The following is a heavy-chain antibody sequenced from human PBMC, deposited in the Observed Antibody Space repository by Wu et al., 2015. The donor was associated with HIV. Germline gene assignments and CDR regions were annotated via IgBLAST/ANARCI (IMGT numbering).Heavy chain of an antibody. CDR2: IIPIFGTA. Sequence: QVQLVQSGAEVKKPGSSVKVSCKASGGTFSSYAISWVRQAPGQGLEWMGGIIPIFGTANYAQKFQGRVTITADESTSTAYMELSSLRSEDTAVYYCARVGGSGSRDDYYYYGMDVWGQGDHGHRLL. V-gene: IGHV1-69*12. CDR1: GGTFSSYA. J-gene: IGHJ6*02. D-gene: IGHD3-10*01. CDR3: ARVGGSGSRDDYYYYGMDV.